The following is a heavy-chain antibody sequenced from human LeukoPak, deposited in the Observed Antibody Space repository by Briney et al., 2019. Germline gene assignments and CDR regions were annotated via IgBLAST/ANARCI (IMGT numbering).Heavy chain of an antibody. Sequence: SETLSLTCTVSGGSISSYYWSWIRQPPGKGLEWIGYIYYSGSTNYNPSLKSRVTISVDTSKNQFSLKLSSVTAADTAVYYCATRGYSYGLPMDVWGQGTTVTVSS. D-gene: IGHD5-18*01. V-gene: IGHV4-59*08. CDR2: IYYSGST. CDR1: GGSISSYY. CDR3: ATRGYSYGLPMDV. J-gene: IGHJ6*02.